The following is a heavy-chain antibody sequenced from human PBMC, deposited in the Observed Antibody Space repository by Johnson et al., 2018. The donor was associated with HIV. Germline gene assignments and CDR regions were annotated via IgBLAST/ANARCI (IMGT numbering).Heavy chain of an antibody. Sequence: QMQLVESGGGLVKPGGSLRLSCAASGFTFSNAWMNWVHQAPGKGLEWVAVISYDGSNKYSADSVKGRFTISRDNSKNTLYLQMNSRRAEDTAVYYCAETPGIAAAGTGYAFDIWGQGTMVTVSS. CDR2: ISYDGSNK. CDR3: AETPGIAAAGTGYAFDI. CDR1: GFTFSNAW. J-gene: IGHJ3*02. V-gene: IGHV3-30*03. D-gene: IGHD6-13*01.